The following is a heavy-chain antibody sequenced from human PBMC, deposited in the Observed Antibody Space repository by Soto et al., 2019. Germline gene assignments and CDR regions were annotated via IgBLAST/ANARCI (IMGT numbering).Heavy chain of an antibody. Sequence: QVQLQESGPGLVKPSQTLSLTCTVSGGSMSRSDNYWSWIRQPPGKGLEWIGYITYSGNTYYNPSPNSRVSISVDTSKNQFSLKLSSVTAADTAVYYCARGYDSSAYYGWELVDYWGQGTLVTVSS. J-gene: IGHJ4*02. CDR3: ARGYDSSAYYGWELVDY. CDR1: GGSMSRSDNY. V-gene: IGHV4-30-4*01. D-gene: IGHD3-22*01. CDR2: ITYSGNT.